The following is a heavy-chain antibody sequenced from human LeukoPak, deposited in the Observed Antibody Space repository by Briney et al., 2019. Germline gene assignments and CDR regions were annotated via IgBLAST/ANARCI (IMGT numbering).Heavy chain of an antibody. CDR1: GYTFTSYA. V-gene: IGHV7-4-1*02. CDR2: INTATGNP. D-gene: IGHD4-17*01. Sequence: ASVKVSCKASGYTFTSYAMNWVRQAPGQGLEWMGWINTATGNPTYAQGFTGRFVFSLDTSVSTAYLQISSLEAEDTAVYYCARNHNGDYASQYNYWGQGTLVTVSS. J-gene: IGHJ4*02. CDR3: ARNHNGDYASQYNY.